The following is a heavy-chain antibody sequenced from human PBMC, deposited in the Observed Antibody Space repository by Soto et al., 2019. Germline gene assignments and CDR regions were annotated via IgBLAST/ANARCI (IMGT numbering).Heavy chain of an antibody. D-gene: IGHD2-2*01. Sequence: SETLSLTCTVSGGSISNVYWSWIRQPPGKGLEWIGFIFHSGNAKYNPSLKSRVTISVDTSKNQFSLSLDSVTAADTAVYFCARAHAPTLPFDYWGQGTLVTVSS. CDR1: GGSISNVY. J-gene: IGHJ4*01. CDR3: ARAHAPTLPFDY. V-gene: IGHV4-59*01. CDR2: IFHSGNA.